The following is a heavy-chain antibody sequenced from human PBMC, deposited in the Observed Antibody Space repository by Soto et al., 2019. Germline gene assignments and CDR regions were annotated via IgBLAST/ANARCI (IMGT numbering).Heavy chain of an antibody. CDR1: GFTFSNYI. V-gene: IGHV3-30-3*01. CDR2: ILHDGNNK. CDR3: ARDDEGGSYCDLGY. J-gene: IGHJ4*02. D-gene: IGHD3-10*01. Sequence: QVQLVESGGGVVQPGRSLRLSCAASGFTFSNYIMHWVRQAPGKGLEWVAIILHDGNNKYYADSVKSRFTISRDNSKNTLYLQMNSRRTEDTATYYCARDDEGGSYCDLGYWGQGTPVTVSS.